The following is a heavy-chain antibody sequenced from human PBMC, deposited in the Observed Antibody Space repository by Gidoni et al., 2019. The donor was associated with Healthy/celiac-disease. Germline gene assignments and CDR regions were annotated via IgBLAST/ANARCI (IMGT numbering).Heavy chain of an antibody. CDR1: GFTFSSYS. D-gene: IGHD5-18*01. V-gene: IGHV3-21*01. Sequence: EVQLVESGGGLVKPGGSLRLSCAASGFTFSSYSMNWVRQAPGKGLEWVSSISSSSSYIYYADSVKGRFTISRDNAKNSLYLQMNSLRAEDTAVYYCARDLSYSYGYDWYFDLWGRGTLVTVSS. J-gene: IGHJ2*01. CDR2: ISSSSSYI. CDR3: ARDLSYSYGYDWYFDL.